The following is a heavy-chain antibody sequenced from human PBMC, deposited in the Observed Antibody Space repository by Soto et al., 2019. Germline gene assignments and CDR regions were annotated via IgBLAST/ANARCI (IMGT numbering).Heavy chain of an antibody. D-gene: IGHD2-2*01. CDR2: ISANGQGI. CDR3: AKDRDHPRDQFHY. V-gene: IGHV3-23*01. CDR1: VFTFTCYA. J-gene: IGHJ4*02. Sequence: PWGSLRISCTSSVFTFTCYAFGWVRQAPGKGLDWVSAISANGQGIYYADSVRGRFTISRDNSKNTVFLHMDSLRAEDTAVYYCAKDRDHPRDQFHYWGQGTLVTVSS.